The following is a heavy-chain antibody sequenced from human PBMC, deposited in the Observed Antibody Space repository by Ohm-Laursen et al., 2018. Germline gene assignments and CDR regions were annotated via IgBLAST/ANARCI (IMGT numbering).Heavy chain of an antibody. CDR1: GFTFSSYG. Sequence: SLRLSCAASGFTFSSYGMHWVRQAPGKGLEWVAVIWYDGSNKYYADSVKGRFTISRDNSKNTLYLQMNSLRAEDTAVYYCARDAKIANPEYWFDPWGQGTLVTVSP. CDR2: IWYDGSNK. J-gene: IGHJ5*02. D-gene: IGHD2/OR15-2a*01. V-gene: IGHV3-33*01. CDR3: ARDAKIANPEYWFDP.